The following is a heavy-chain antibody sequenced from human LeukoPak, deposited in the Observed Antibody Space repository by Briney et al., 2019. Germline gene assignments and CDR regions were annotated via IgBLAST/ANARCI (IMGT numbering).Heavy chain of an antibody. J-gene: IGHJ4*02. Sequence: SETPSLTCTVSGGSISSSSYYWGWIRQPPGKGLEWIGSIYYSGSTYYNPSLKSRVTISVDTSKNQFSLKLSSVTAADTAVYYCARGYCSGGSCSAYYFDYWGQGTLVTVSS. CDR3: ARGYCSGGSCSAYYFDY. CDR1: GGSISSSSYY. D-gene: IGHD2-15*01. V-gene: IGHV4-39*07. CDR2: IYYSGST.